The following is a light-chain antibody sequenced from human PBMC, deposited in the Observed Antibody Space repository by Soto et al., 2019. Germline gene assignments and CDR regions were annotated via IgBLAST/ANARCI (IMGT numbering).Light chain of an antibody. CDR2: GAS. CDR1: QDVGKW. V-gene: IGKV1-12*01. J-gene: IGKJ2*01. CDR3: HQYKSYTPYT. Sequence: DIQMTQSPSSVSASVGDRVTITCRASQDVGKWLAWYQQKPGKAPTLLIHGASSLQSGVPSRYSGSGHGTDFTLTISSLQPEDFATYYCHQYKSYTPYTIGQGTKVEIK.